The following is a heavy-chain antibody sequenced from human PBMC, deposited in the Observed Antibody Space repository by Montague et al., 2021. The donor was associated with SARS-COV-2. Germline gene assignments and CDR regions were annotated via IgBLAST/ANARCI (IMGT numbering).Heavy chain of an antibody. V-gene: IGHV4-4*07. Sequence: SETLSLTCTVSGDSISSFYWNWIRQPAGKGLEWTGRIYASGGTNYNPSLKSQVTMSVDTSKNQFSLKLNSVTAADTAVYYCGRGVVAATPVVDYWGRGTLVTVSS. CDR1: GDSISSFY. D-gene: IGHD2-15*01. CDR2: IYASGGT. CDR3: GRGVVAATPVVDY. J-gene: IGHJ4*02.